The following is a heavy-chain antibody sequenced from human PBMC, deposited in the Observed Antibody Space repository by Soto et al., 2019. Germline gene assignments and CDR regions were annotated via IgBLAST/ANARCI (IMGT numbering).Heavy chain of an antibody. CDR2: IYYSGST. J-gene: IGHJ5*02. D-gene: IGHD2-15*01. CDR3: ARGFRYCSGGSCDRAWFDP. CDR1: GGSISSYY. Sequence: SETLSLTCTVSGGSISSYYWSWIRQPPGKGLEWIGYIYYSGSTNYNPSLKSRVTISVDTSKNQFSLKLSSVTAADTAVYYCARGFRYCSGGSCDRAWFDPWGQGTLVTVS. V-gene: IGHV4-59*01.